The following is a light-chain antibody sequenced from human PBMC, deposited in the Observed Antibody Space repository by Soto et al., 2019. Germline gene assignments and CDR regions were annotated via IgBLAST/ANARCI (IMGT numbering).Light chain of an antibody. CDR1: QSISNY. V-gene: IGKV1-39*01. CDR3: QQSYSTPWT. Sequence: DIQMTQSPSSLSASVGDRVTITYRASQSISNYLNWYQEKPGKAPKLLIYAAFSLQSGVPSRFSGSVSGTDFTLTISSLQPEDVATYYCQQSYSTPWTFGQGTKVEIK. J-gene: IGKJ1*01. CDR2: AAF.